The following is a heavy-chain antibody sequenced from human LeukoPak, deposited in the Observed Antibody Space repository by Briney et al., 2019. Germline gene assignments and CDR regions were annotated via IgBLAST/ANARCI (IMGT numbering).Heavy chain of an antibody. V-gene: IGHV3-30*02. CDR1: GFTFSSYG. D-gene: IGHD6-19*01. Sequence: GGSLRLSCAASGFTFSSYGMHWVRQAPGKGLEWVAFIRYDGSNKYYADSVKGRFTISRDNSKNTLYLQMNSLRAEDTAVYYCAKDRSQLTAVAGTYTDYWGQGTLVTASS. CDR3: AKDRSQLTAVAGTYTDY. J-gene: IGHJ4*02. CDR2: IRYDGSNK.